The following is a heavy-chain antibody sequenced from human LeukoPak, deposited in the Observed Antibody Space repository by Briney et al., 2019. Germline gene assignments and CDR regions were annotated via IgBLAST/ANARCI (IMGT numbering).Heavy chain of an antibody. J-gene: IGHJ4*02. D-gene: IGHD3-3*01. Sequence: GGSLRLSCAASGFTFSSHNMNWVRQAPGKGLEWVSSISSSSSYIYYADSVKGRFTISRDNAKNSLYLQMNSLRAEDTAVYYCARPRSGYYFDYWGQGTLVTVSS. CDR1: GFTFSSHN. CDR2: ISSSSSYI. CDR3: ARPRSGYYFDY. V-gene: IGHV3-21*06.